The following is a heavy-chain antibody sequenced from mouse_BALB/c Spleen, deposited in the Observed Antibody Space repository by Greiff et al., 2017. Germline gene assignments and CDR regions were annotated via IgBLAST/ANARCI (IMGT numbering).Heavy chain of an antibody. CDR2: ISSGGSYT. V-gene: IGHV5-9-4*01. D-gene: IGHD2-4*01. Sequence: EVQGVESGGGLVKPGGSLKLSCAASGFTFSSYAMSWVRQSPEKRLEWVAEISSGGSYTYYPDTVTGRFTISRDNAKNTLYLEMSSLRSEDTAMYYCARVPHYDYDGGFAYWGQGTLVTVSA. CDR3: ARVPHYDYDGGFAY. CDR1: GFTFSSYA. J-gene: IGHJ3*01.